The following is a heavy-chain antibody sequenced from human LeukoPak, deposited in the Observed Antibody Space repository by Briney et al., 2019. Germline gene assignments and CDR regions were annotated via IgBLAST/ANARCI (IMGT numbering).Heavy chain of an antibody. V-gene: IGHV5-51*01. J-gene: IGHJ4*02. CDR2: IYPGDSDT. Sequence: GESLKISCEGSAYNFTNYWIGWVRQMPGKALEWMGIIYPGDSDTRYSPSFQGQVTISADKSISTAYLQWSSLQASDTAMYYCASVAAAGPFDYWGQGTLVTVSS. CDR1: AYNFTNYW. D-gene: IGHD6-13*01. CDR3: ASVAAAGPFDY.